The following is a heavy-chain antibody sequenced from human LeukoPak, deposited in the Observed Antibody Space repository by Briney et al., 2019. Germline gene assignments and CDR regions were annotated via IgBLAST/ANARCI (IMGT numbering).Heavy chain of an antibody. Sequence: ASVKVSCKASGYTFTSYDINWVRQATGQGLEWMGWMNPNSGNTGYAQKFQGRVTMTRNTSISTAYMELSSLRSEDTAVYYCAREFPYCGGDCYSPYFDYWGQGTLVTVSS. J-gene: IGHJ4*02. CDR3: AREFPYCGGDCYSPYFDY. D-gene: IGHD2-21*02. CDR1: GYTFTSYD. CDR2: MNPNSGNT. V-gene: IGHV1-8*01.